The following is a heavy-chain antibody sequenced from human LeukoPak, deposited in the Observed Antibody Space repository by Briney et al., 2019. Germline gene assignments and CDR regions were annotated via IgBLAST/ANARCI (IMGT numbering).Heavy chain of an antibody. CDR3: ARLLPPYSSSVVNWFDP. J-gene: IGHJ5*02. V-gene: IGHV4-34*01. Sequence: SETLSLTCAVYGGSFSGYYWSWIRQPPGKGLEWIGEINHSGSTNYNPSLKSRVTISVDTSKNQFFPKLSSVTAADTAVYYCARLLPPYSSSVVNWFDPWGQGTLVTVSS. CDR1: GGSFSGYY. CDR2: INHSGST. D-gene: IGHD6-13*01.